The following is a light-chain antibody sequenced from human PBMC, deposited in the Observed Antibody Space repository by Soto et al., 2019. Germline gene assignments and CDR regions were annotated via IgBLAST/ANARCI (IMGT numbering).Light chain of an antibody. Sequence: QSVLTQPPSASGSPGQSVTISCTGTSSDVGGYNFVSWYQQYPGKVPKLMIYDVSKRPSGVPDRFSGSKSGNTASLTVSGLQAEDEADYYCSSFAGSKTLVFGGGTKLTVL. V-gene: IGLV2-8*01. CDR2: DVS. CDR1: SSDVGGYNF. CDR3: SSFAGSKTLV. J-gene: IGLJ3*02.